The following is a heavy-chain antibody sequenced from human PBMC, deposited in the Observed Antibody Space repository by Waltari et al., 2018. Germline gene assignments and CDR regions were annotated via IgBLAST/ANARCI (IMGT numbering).Heavy chain of an antibody. CDR1: GYMLTDHA. Sequence: QVQLVQSGAEVKKPGAAVRVSCEASGYMLTDHAIHWVRQAPGQGLEWMGWINRGNGNTKYSQQFQGRVTIIRDTSATTVFMELSRLSSKDTAIYYCAKVRSSGPRYFDYWGQGTLVTVSS. CDR3: AKVRSSGPRYFDY. CDR2: INRGNGNT. V-gene: IGHV1-3*01. D-gene: IGHD3-22*01. J-gene: IGHJ4*02.